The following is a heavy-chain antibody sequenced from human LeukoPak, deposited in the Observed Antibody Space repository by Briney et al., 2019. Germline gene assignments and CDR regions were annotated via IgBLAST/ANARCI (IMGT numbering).Heavy chain of an antibody. D-gene: IGHD3-9*01. CDR1: GGSISSSSYY. CDR2: IYYSGST. V-gene: IGHV4-61*01. Sequence: PSETLSLTCTVSGGSISSSSYYWSWIRQPPGKGLEWIGYIYYSGSTNYNPSLKSRVTISVDTSKNQFSLKLSSVTAADTAVYYCARVQYDILTGYQDDAFDIRGQGTMVTVPS. J-gene: IGHJ3*02. CDR3: ARVQYDILTGYQDDAFDI.